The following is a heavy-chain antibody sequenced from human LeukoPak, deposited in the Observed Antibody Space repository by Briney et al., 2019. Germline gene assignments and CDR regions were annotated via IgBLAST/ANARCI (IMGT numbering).Heavy chain of an antibody. Sequence: GASVKVSCKASGGTFSSYAISWVRQAPGQGLEWMGGIIPIFGTANYAQKLQGRVTMTTDTSTSTAYMELRSLRSDDTAVYYCARMILLLGDVLTVPPRGFDYWGQGTLVTVSS. J-gene: IGHJ4*02. V-gene: IGHV1-69*05. CDR2: IIPIFGTA. CDR3: ARMILLLGDVLTVPPRGFDY. CDR1: GGTFSSYA. D-gene: IGHD3-9*01.